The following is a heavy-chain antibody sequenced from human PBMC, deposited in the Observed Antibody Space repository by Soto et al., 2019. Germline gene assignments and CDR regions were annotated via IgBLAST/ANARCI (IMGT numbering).Heavy chain of an antibody. V-gene: IGHV1-46*01. CDR1: GYTFTSYY. J-gene: IGHJ3*02. D-gene: IGHD6-19*01. Sequence: SVKVSCEASGYTFTSYYMHWVRQAPVQGLEWMGIINPSGGSTSYAQKFQGRVTMTRDTSTSTVYMELSSLRSEDTAVYYCARAAGPDAFDIWGQGTMVTVS. CDR2: INPSGGST. CDR3: ARAAGPDAFDI.